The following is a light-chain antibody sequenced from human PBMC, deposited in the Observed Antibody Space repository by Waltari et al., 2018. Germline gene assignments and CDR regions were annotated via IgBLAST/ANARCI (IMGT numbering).Light chain of an antibody. CDR1: QSILYDSNNKSY. J-gene: IGKJ1*01. CDR2: WAS. CDR3: HQYYSTLWT. Sequence: DIVMTQSPDSLAVSLGERATSSCKSSQSILYDSNNKSYLAWYQQKPGQPPKLLIYWASIRESGVPDRISGSGSGTDFTLTISIMQAEDVAVYYCHQYYSTLWTFGQGTKVEIK. V-gene: IGKV4-1*01.